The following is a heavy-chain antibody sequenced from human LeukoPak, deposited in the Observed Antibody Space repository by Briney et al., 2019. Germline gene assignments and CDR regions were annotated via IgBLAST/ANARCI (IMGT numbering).Heavy chain of an antibody. D-gene: IGHD3-10*01. CDR2: ISSSSSYI. CDR1: GFTFSSYS. V-gene: IGHV3-21*01. CDR3: YGNGFDP. J-gene: IGHJ5*02. Sequence: PGGSLRLSCAASGFTFSSYSMNWVRQAPGKGLEWVSSISSSSSYIYYADSVKGRFTISRDNSRNSLYLQMNSLYYCTKERSLGYGNGFDPWGQGTLVTVSS.